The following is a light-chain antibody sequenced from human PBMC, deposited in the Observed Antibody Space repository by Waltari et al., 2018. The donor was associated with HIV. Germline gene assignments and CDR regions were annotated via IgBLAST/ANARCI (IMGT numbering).Light chain of an antibody. Sequence: QSALTQHASVSGSPGQSIAISCPGTSGDIGTYKFVSWYQQHTGKVPKLIIYDVNVRPSGVSDRFSGSKSGNTATLTISGLHSDDEADYYCCSYTVNSTGVFGAGTKITV. CDR3: CSYTVNSTGV. CDR1: SGDIGTYKF. V-gene: IGLV2-14*03. CDR2: DVN. J-gene: IGLJ1*01.